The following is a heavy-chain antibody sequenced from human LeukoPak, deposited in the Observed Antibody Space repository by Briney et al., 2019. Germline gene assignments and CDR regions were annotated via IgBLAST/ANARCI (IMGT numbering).Heavy chain of an antibody. CDR2: INPNSGGT. V-gene: IGHV1-2*02. D-gene: IGHD4-11*01. J-gene: IGHJ4*02. Sequence: ASVKVSCKASGYTFTGYYMHWVRQAPGQGLEWMGWINPNSGGTNYAQKFQGRVTMTRDTSISTAYVELSRLRSDDTAVYYCARDGTGDYSNYEFDYWGQGTLVTVSS. CDR1: GYTFTGYY. CDR3: ARDGTGDYSNYEFDY.